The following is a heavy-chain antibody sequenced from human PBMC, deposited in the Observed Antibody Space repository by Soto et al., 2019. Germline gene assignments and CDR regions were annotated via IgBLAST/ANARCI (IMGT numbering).Heavy chain of an antibody. V-gene: IGHV3-48*03. J-gene: IGHJ6*02. CDR3: ATGYESRYYYGMDV. CDR2: ISSSGTTI. Sequence: GGSLRLSCAVSGFTFSSYEMNWVRQAPGKGLEWVSYISSSGTTIYYADSVKGRFTISRENANNSLYLQMNSLRAEDTAVYYCATGYESRYYYGMDVWGQGTSVTVSS. D-gene: IGHD5-18*01. CDR1: GFTFSSYE.